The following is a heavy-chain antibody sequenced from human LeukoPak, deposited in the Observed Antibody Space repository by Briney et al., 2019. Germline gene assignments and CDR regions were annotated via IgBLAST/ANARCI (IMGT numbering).Heavy chain of an antibody. Sequence: SETLSLTCAVSGGSISNYFWSWIRQPPGKGLEWIGYIYYSGSTNYNPSLKSRVTISVDTSKNQFSLKLSSVTAADTAVYYCARRAYTSSLFDPWGQGTLVTVSS. D-gene: IGHD6-13*01. CDR1: GGSISNYF. J-gene: IGHJ5*02. CDR3: ARRAYTSSLFDP. V-gene: IGHV4-59*08. CDR2: IYYSGST.